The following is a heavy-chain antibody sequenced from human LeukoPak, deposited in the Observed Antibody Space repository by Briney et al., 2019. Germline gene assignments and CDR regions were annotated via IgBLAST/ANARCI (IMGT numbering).Heavy chain of an antibody. Sequence: SETLSLTCSVSGGSISSSSYYWGWIRQPPGKGLEWIGSIYYSGSTYYSPSLKSRVTISVDTPKNQFSLKLSSVIAADTAVYYCARHDPPYSNFGAFDIWGQGTMVTVSS. CDR3: ARHDPPYSNFGAFDI. V-gene: IGHV4-39*01. CDR2: IYYSGST. D-gene: IGHD4-11*01. J-gene: IGHJ3*02. CDR1: GGSISSSSYY.